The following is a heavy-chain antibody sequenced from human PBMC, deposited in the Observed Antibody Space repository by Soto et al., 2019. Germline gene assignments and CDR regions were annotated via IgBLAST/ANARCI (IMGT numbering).Heavy chain of an antibody. CDR1: GDSISSHY. D-gene: IGHD6-19*01. Sequence: SETLSLTCTVSGDSISSHYWRWIRQPPGKGLEWIGHIYHSGGTRYNPSLRSRVTISVDTSKNQFSLKLRSVTAADTAVYYCAKNVAVAGLCLDPWGQGILVTAPQ. V-gene: IGHV4-59*11. CDR2: IYHSGGT. CDR3: AKNVAVAGLCLDP. J-gene: IGHJ5*02.